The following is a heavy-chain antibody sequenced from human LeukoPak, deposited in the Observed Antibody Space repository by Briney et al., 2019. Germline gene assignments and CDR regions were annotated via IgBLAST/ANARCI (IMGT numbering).Heavy chain of an antibody. V-gene: IGHV7-4-1*02. CDR3: AREIGYCSSTSCPGGGVLDY. Sequence: ASVKVSCKASGYTFTSYAMNWVRQAPGQGLEWMGWINTNTGNPTYAQGFTGRFVFSLDTSVSTAYLQISSLKAGDTAVYYCAREIGYCSSTSCPGGGVLDYWGQGTLVTVSS. J-gene: IGHJ4*02. D-gene: IGHD2-2*03. CDR1: GYTFTSYA. CDR2: INTNTGNP.